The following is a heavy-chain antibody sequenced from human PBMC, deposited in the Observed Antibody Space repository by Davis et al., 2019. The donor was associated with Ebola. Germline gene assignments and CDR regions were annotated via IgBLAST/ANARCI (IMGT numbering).Heavy chain of an antibody. CDR1: GGSFSGYY. V-gene: IGHV4-34*01. CDR2: INHSGST. Sequence: PSETLSLTCAVYGGSFSGYYWSWIRQPPGKGLEWIGEINHSGSTNYNPSLKSRVTISVDRSKNQFSLKLSSVTAADTAVYYCARVTDYGGNSGAFDIWGQGTMVTVSS. CDR3: ARVTDYGGNSGAFDI. D-gene: IGHD4-23*01. J-gene: IGHJ3*02.